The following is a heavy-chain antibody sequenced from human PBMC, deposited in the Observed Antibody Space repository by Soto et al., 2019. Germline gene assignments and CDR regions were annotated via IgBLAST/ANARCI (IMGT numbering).Heavy chain of an antibody. CDR1: GGSISSSSYY. J-gene: IGHJ4*02. V-gene: IGHV4-39*01. Sequence: SETLSLTCTVSGGSISSSSYYWGWIRQPPGKGLEWIGSIYYSGSTYYNPSLKSRVTISVDTSKNQFSLKLSSVTAADTAVYYCARIQTTVVRGRSSPGRFDYWGQGTLVTVSS. CDR3: ARIQTTVVRGRSSPGRFDY. CDR2: IYYSGST. D-gene: IGHD4-17*01.